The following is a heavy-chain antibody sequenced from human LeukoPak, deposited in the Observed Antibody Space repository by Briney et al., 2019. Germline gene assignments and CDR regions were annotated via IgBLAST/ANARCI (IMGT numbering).Heavy chain of an antibody. CDR2: ISAYNGNT. V-gene: IGHV1-18*01. CDR1: GYTFTTYG. CDR3: ARGGYCSSTSCLHSDY. Sequence: ASVKVSCKASGYTFTTYGLSWVRQAPGQGLEWMGWISAYNGNTNYAQNLQGRVTMTTDTSTRTAYMELRSLRSDDTAVYYCARGGYCSSTSCLHSDYWGQGTLVTVSS. D-gene: IGHD2-2*01. J-gene: IGHJ4*02.